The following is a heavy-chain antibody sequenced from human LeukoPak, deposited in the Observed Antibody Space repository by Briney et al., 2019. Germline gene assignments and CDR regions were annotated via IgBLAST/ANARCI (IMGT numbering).Heavy chain of an antibody. V-gene: IGHV3-21*01. CDR2: ISSSSSYI. CDR3: ARDRDTIFGVAPRRPYYYGMDV. D-gene: IGHD3-3*01. Sequence: GGSLRLSCAASGFTFSSYSMNWVRQAPGKGLEWVSSISSSSSYIYYADSVKGRFTISRDNAKNSLYLQMNSLRAEDTAVYYCARDRDTIFGVAPRRPYYYGMDVWGQGTTVTVSS. J-gene: IGHJ6*02. CDR1: GFTFSSYS.